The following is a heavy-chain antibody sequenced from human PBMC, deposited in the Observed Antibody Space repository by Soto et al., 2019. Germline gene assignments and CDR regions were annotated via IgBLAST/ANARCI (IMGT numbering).Heavy chain of an antibody. V-gene: IGHV3-30*03. J-gene: IGHJ6*04. Sequence: GGSLRLSCAASGFSFSSYGMEWVRLAPGKGLEWAAATTYDGGIKHYVDSVKGRFTISRDNSKNTLYLQMNSLRVEDTATYYCAGAMENPYFYYVLNVWGEGTTVTVYS. D-gene: IGHD3-22*01. CDR1: GFSFSSYG. CDR3: AGAMENPYFYYVLNV. CDR2: TTYDGGIK.